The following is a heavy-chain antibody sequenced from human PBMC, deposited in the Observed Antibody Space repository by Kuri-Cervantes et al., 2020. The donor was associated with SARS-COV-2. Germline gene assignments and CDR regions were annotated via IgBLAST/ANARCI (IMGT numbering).Heavy chain of an antibody. V-gene: IGHV4-34*01. CDR1: GRSFSGYY. Sequence: ESLKISCAGYGRSFSGYYWSWIRQPPGKGLEWIGEINHGGSTNYNTSLKSRVTISVDTSKNKFTLKLNSVTAADTTVYYCARFTGYSGYDYSFGFFDYWGQGTLVTVSS. J-gene: IGHJ4*02. CDR3: ARFTGYSGYDYSFGFFDY. D-gene: IGHD5-12*01. CDR2: INHGGST.